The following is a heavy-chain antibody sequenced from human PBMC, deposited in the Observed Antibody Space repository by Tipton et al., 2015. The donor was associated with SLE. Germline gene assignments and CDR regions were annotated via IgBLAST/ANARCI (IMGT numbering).Heavy chain of an antibody. CDR1: GFTFSSYW. Sequence: SLRLSCAASGFTFSSYWMSWVRQAPGKGLEWGANIKQDGSEKYYVDSVKGRFTISRDNAKNSLYLQMNSLRAEDTAVYYCARDPPAVAASYYFDYWGQGTLVTVSS. V-gene: IGHV3-7*01. CDR3: ARDPPAVAASYYFDY. D-gene: IGHD6-19*01. CDR2: IKQDGSEK. J-gene: IGHJ4*02.